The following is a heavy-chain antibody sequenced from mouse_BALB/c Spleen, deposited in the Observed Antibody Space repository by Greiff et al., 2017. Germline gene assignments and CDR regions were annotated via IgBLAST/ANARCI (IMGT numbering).Heavy chain of an antibody. CDR2: INPSNGGT. D-gene: IGHD2-2*01. CDR1: GYTFTSYY. Sequence: QVQLQQSGAELVKPGASVKLSCKASGYTFTSYYMYWVKQRPGQGLEWIGEINPSNGGTNFNEKFKSKATLTVDKSSSTAYMQLSSLTSEDSAVYYCTRTYGYDEAWFAYWGQGTLVTVSA. V-gene: IGHV1S81*02. J-gene: IGHJ3*01. CDR3: TRTYGYDEAWFAY.